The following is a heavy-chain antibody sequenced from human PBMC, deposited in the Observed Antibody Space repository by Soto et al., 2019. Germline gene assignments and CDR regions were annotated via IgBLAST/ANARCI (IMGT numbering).Heavy chain of an antibody. CDR1: GFTFSSYG. CDR2: ISYDGSNK. D-gene: IGHD3-10*01. J-gene: IGHJ6*02. V-gene: IGHV3-30*18. Sequence: QVQLVESGGGVVQPGRSLRLSCAASGFTFSSYGMHWVRQAPGKGLEWVAVISYDGSNKYYADSVKGRFTISRDNSKNSRYLQMNSLRAEDTAVYYCAKTLQWVYYYGSGSFYYGMDVWGQGTTVTVSS. CDR3: AKTLQWVYYYGSGSFYYGMDV.